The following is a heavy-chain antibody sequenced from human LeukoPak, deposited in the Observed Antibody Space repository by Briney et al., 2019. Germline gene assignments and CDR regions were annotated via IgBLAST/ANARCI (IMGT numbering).Heavy chain of an antibody. CDR1: GGTFSSYA. Sequence: ASVEVSCKASGGTFSSYAISWVRQAPGQGLEWMGGIIPIFGTANYAQKFQGRVTITTDESTSTAYMELSSLRSEDTAVYYCARETQPYIAAQSFDYWGQGTLVTVSS. CDR2: IIPIFGTA. D-gene: IGHD6-13*01. CDR3: ARETQPYIAAQSFDY. J-gene: IGHJ4*02. V-gene: IGHV1-69*05.